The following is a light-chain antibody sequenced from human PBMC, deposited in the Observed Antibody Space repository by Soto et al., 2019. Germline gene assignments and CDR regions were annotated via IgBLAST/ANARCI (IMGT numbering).Light chain of an antibody. CDR2: AAS. CDR3: QQLNSYPLT. V-gene: IGKV1-9*01. J-gene: IGKJ4*01. CDR1: QGISNY. Sequence: DIQLTQSPSFLPASEGDRVTITCRASQGISNYLAWYQQKPGKAPGLLMYAASTLQRGVSSRFSGSGSGTEFTLTISNLQPEDFATYYCQQLNSYPLTFGGGTKVEIK.